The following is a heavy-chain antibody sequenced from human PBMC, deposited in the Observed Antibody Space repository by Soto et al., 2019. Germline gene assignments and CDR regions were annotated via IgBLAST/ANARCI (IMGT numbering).Heavy chain of an antibody. CDR3: AKESTPTFFDS. J-gene: IGHJ4*02. Sequence: AGGSLRLSCVGSGFTLNNYGVHWVRQAPGKGLEWVALMWYDGLRQTYLDSVRGRFTVSRDSSTNTIYLQMNSLRVEDTGNYFCAKESTPTFFDSWGQGTQVTVSS. D-gene: IGHD2-15*01. CDR1: GFTLNNYG. CDR2: MWYDGLRQ. V-gene: IGHV3-33*03.